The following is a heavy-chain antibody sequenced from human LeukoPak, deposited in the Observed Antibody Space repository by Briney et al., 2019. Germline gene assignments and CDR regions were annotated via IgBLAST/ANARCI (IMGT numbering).Heavy chain of an antibody. CDR2: MNPNSGNT. Sequence: ASVKVSCKASEYTFTSYDINWVRQATGQGLEWMGWMNPNSGNTGYAQKFQGRVTMTRNTSISTAYMGLSSLTFEDTAVYYCARGRHPGPTWISEYWGQGTLVTVSS. CDR1: EYTFTSYD. CDR3: ARGRHPGPTWISEY. V-gene: IGHV1-8*01. J-gene: IGHJ4*02. D-gene: IGHD5-12*01.